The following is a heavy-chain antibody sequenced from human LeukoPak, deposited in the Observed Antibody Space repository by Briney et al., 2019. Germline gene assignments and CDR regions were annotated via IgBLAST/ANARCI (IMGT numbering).Heavy chain of an antibody. D-gene: IGHD2-15*01. V-gene: IGHV3-23*01. CDR1: GFTFSNYA. CDR3: ASDLAARIYSDS. Sequence: GGSLRLSCAASGFTFSNYAMSWVRQAPGKGLEWVWGISGSGGSTYYADSVKGRFTISRDNSKNTLHLQMNSLRGEDTAVYYCASDLAARIYSDSWGQGTLVTVSS. CDR2: ISGSGGST. J-gene: IGHJ4*02.